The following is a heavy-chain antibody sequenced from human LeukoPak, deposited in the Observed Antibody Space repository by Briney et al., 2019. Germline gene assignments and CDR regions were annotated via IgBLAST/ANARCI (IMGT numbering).Heavy chain of an antibody. D-gene: IGHD4/OR15-4a*01. CDR1: GGTFNSYA. CDR3: ARLDNGGKYPGAFDI. Sequence: SVKVSCKASGGTFNSYAISWVRQAPGQGLEWMGRIIPFFDTPNYAQKFQGRVTITADTSKSTAYIELRSLRSEDTAVYYCARLDNGGKYPGAFDIWGQGTVLPVSS. CDR2: IIPFFDTP. J-gene: IGHJ3*02. V-gene: IGHV1-69*06.